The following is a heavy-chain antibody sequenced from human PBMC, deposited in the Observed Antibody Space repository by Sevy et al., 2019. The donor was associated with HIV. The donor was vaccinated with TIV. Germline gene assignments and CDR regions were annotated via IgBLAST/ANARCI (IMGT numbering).Heavy chain of an antibody. CDR2: IKPDGSDK. V-gene: IGHV3-7*01. J-gene: IGHJ6*02. Sequence: GGSLRLSCAASGFTFSSHWMSWVRQAPGKGLEWVANIKPDGSDKYYVDSVKGRFTISRVNDKNSLSLQRNSLGAEDTAVYNCARDTGGIGMDVWGQGTTVTVSS. CDR1: GFTFSSHW. D-gene: IGHD6-13*01. CDR3: ARDTGGIGMDV.